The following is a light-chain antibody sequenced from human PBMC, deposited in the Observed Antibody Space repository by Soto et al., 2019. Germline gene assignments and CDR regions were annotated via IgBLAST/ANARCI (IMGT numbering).Light chain of an antibody. CDR3: CSYAGSRTLV. CDR1: SSDVGSYNL. CDR2: EAT. Sequence: QSALTQPASVSGSPGQSVTISCTGTSSDVGSYNLVSWYQKYPDKAPKLMIYEATKRPSGVSNRFSGSKSGNTASLTISGLQAEAEADYYCCSYAGSRTLVFGGGTKVTVL. V-gene: IGLV2-23*01. J-gene: IGLJ2*01.